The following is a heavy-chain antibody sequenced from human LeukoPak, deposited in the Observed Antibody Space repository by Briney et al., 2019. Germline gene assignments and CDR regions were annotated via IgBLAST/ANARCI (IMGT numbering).Heavy chain of an antibody. D-gene: IGHD1-7*01. CDR2: IYYSGST. V-gene: IGHV4-31*03. Sequence: PSQTLSLTRTVSGGSISSGGYYWSWIRQHPGKGLEWIGYIYYSGSTSYNPSLKSRVTISVDTSKNQFSLKLSSVTAADTAVYYCARGDQELRDGMDVWGQGTTVTVS. CDR3: ARGDQELRDGMDV. J-gene: IGHJ6*02. CDR1: GGSISSGGYY.